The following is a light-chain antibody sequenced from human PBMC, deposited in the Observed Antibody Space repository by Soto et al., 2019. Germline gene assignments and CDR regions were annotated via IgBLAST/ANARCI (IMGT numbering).Light chain of an antibody. CDR2: EVS. CDR3: MQTMQLHKT. CDR1: QSLLHSDGKTY. Sequence: DIVMSQTPLSLSVTPGQPASISCKSSQSLLHSDGKTYLYWYLQKPGQPPQLLIYEVSNRFSGVPVRFNGSGSGTDFTLKISTIEAEDVRVYNCMQTMQLHKTFGQGTKGDIK. V-gene: IGKV2D-29*01. J-gene: IGKJ1*01.